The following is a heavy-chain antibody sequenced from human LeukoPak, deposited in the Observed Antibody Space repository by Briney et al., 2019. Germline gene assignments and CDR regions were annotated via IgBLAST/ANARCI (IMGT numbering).Heavy chain of an antibody. CDR2: IKQDGSDK. CDR1: GFTFTTYW. D-gene: IGHD6-13*01. Sequence: GGSLRLSCEASGFTFTTYWMTWIRQAPGKGLEWVANIKQDGSDKYYMDSVKGRFAISRDNAKNSVSLQMNSLRAEDTAVYYCARVAAAVPDQWGQGTLVTVSS. J-gene: IGHJ5*02. CDR3: ARVAAAVPDQ. V-gene: IGHV3-7*04.